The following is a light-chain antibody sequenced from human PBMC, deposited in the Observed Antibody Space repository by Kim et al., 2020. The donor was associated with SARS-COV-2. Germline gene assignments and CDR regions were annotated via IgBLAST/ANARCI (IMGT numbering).Light chain of an antibody. CDR2: GAS. J-gene: IGKJ1*01. CDR1: QGISNS. CDR3: QKYNSAPWT. Sequence: DIQMAQSPSSLSASVGDRVTITCRASQGISNSLAWYRQKPGKVPMLLIYGASTLQSGVPSRFSGSGSGTDFTLTISSLQPEDAATYYWQKYNSAPWTFGQGTKVDIK. V-gene: IGKV1-27*01.